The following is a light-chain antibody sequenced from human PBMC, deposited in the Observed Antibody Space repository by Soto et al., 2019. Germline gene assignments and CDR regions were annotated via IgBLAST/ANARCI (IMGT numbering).Light chain of an antibody. Sequence: EIVWTQSPGTLSLSPGERATLSCRASQSVSSSYLAWYQQKPGQAPRLLIYGASSRATGIPDRFSGSGSGTDFTLTISRLEPEDFALYYCQQYGNSPLTFGQGTRLEI. CDR3: QQYGNSPLT. J-gene: IGKJ5*01. CDR1: QSVSSSY. V-gene: IGKV3-20*01. CDR2: GAS.